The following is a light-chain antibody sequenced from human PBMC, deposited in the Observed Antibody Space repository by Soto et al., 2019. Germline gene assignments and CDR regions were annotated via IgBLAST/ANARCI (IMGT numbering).Light chain of an antibody. CDR1: GSNVGSNG. CDR3: AARDDRLNGHV. Sequence: QSVLTQPPSLSATPGQRVTISCSGGGSNVGSNGVEGFQQLPGAAPQLLIYSDTERPSGVPDRFSGSRAGTSASLAISGLQSEDEADYYCAARDDRLNGHVFGTGTKVTVL. V-gene: IGLV1-44*01. J-gene: IGLJ1*01. CDR2: SDT.